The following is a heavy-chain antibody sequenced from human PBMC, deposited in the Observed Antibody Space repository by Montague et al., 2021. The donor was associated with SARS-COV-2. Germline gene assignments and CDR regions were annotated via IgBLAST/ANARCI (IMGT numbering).Heavy chain of an antibody. J-gene: IGHJ4*02. CDR1: GGSINNYF. CDR2: MNSNGST. V-gene: IGHV4-59*01. CDR3: ARAVVGAKTATIES. Sequence: SETLSLTCSVSGGSINNYFWGWIRQSQGKGLEWVGYMNSNGSTAYNPSLKSRVIISVDTSKTQISLKLSSVSAADTALYYCARAVVGAKTATIESWGQGTLVTVSS. D-gene: IGHD2-15*01.